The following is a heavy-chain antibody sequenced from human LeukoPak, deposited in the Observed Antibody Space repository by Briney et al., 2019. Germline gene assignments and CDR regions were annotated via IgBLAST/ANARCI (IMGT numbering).Heavy chain of an antibody. J-gene: IGHJ6*02. CDR2: IRSKHYSGAT. Sequence: PGGSLRLSCTASGFTFGGYAMSWGRQAPGKGLEWVGFIRSKHYSGATNYAASVKGRFTITRDDSKSIAYLQMNSLKTEDTAVYYCSRYVAESQSGASYQRMDFWGQGTTVTVS. CDR3: SRYVAESQSGASYQRMDF. V-gene: IGHV3-49*04. D-gene: IGHD1-26*01. CDR1: GFTFGGYA.